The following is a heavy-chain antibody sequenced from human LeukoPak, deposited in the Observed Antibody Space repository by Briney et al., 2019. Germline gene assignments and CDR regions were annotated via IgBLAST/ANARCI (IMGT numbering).Heavy chain of an antibody. CDR2: IKSKTNGGTT. D-gene: IGHD3-22*01. Sequence: PGGSLRLSCEPSGSTLSNAWSSWVRQPQGRGRGWVGRIKSKTNGGTTDYAAPVKGRFTISRDDSKNTLYLQMNSLKTEDTAVYYCTTEIGGYYDSSGYYTGRDYWGQGTLVTVSS. J-gene: IGHJ4*02. CDR1: GSTLSNAW. V-gene: IGHV3-15*01. CDR3: TTEIGGYYDSSGYYTGRDY.